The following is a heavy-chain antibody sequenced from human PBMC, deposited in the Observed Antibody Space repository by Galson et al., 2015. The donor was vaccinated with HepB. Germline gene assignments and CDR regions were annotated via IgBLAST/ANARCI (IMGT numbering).Heavy chain of an antibody. D-gene: IGHD2-2*01. CDR3: ARGPVVVGRYYYYYMDV. Sequence: SLRLSCAASGFTFSSYDMHWVRQATGKGLEWVSAIGTAGDTYYPGSVKGRFTISRENAKNSLYLQMNSLRAGDTAVYYCARGPVVVGRYYYYYMDVWGKGTTVTVSS. J-gene: IGHJ6*03. CDR2: IGTAGDT. CDR1: GFTFSSYD. V-gene: IGHV3-13*01.